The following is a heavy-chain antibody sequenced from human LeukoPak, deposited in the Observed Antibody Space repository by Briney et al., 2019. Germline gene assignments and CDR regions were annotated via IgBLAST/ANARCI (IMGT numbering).Heavy chain of an antibody. Sequence: PSETLSLTCTVSGGSISSSSCYWGWIRQPPGKGLEWIGSIYYSGSTYYNPSLKSRVTISVDTSKNQFSLKLSSVTAADTAVYYCARVRSGYSSSSNAFDIWGQGTMVTVSS. CDR1: GGSISSSSCY. CDR3: ARVRSGYSSSSNAFDI. CDR2: IYYSGST. D-gene: IGHD6-6*01. V-gene: IGHV4-39*07. J-gene: IGHJ3*02.